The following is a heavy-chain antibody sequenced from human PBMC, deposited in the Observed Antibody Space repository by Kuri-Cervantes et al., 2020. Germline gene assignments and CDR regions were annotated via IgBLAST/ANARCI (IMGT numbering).Heavy chain of an antibody. V-gene: IGHV4-39*01. CDR3: ARGPTAIGSSGYFDY. CDR1: GGSLISSTFS. J-gene: IGHJ4*02. D-gene: IGHD3-22*01. Sequence: SETLSLTCTVSGGSLISSTFSWGWIRQPPGKGLEWIGNIYSSGSTYYSPSLQTRVTISVDTSKNQFSLKLSSVTAADTAVYYCARGPTAIGSSGYFDYWGQGTLVTVSS. CDR2: IYSSGST.